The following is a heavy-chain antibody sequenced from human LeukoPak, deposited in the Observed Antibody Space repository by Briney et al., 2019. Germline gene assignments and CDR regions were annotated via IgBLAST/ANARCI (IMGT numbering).Heavy chain of an antibody. Sequence: SETLSLTCAVYGGSFSGYYWSWIRQPPGKGLEWIGEINHSGSTNYNPSLKSRVTISVDTSKNQFSLKLSSVTAADTAVYYCVRRREWWEPSAFDIWGQGTIVTVSS. CDR2: INHSGST. CDR1: GGSFSGYY. V-gene: IGHV4-34*01. CDR3: VRRREWWEPSAFDI. J-gene: IGHJ3*02. D-gene: IGHD2-15*01.